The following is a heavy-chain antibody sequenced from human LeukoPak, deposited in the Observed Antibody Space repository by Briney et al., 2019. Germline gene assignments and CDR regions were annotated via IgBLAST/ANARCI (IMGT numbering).Heavy chain of an antibody. CDR1: GFTFSSYE. J-gene: IGHJ4*02. CDR3: AISWYGEGRFDY. CDR2: ISCSGSTI. Sequence: GGSLRLSCAASGFTFSSYEMNWVRQAPGEGLECVSYISCSGSTIYYADSVKGRFTISRDNAKNSLYLQMNSLRAEDTAVHYCAISWYGEGRFDYWGQGTLVTVSS. D-gene: IGHD6-13*01. V-gene: IGHV3-48*03.